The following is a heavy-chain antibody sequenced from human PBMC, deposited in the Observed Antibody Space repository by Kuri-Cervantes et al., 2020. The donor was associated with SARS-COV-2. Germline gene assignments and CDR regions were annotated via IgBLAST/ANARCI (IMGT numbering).Heavy chain of an antibody. CDR2: IYSSGST. J-gene: IGHJ3*02. D-gene: IGHD5/OR15-5a*01. CDR3: ARDVSHPDAFDI. CDR1: GGSISGSY. V-gene: IGHV4-59*01. Sequence: SETLSLTCTISGGSISGSYWSWIRQPPGKGLEWIGFIYSSGSTNYNPSLKSRVTMSVVTSKSLFSLKLSSVTAADTAVYYCARDVSHPDAFDIWGQGTMVTVSS.